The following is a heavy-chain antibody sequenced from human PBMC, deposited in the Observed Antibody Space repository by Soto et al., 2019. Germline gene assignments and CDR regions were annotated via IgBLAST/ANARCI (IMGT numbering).Heavy chain of an antibody. V-gene: IGHV3-9*01. CDR3: AKGGSAALIAPSGRDNWFDP. D-gene: IGHD6-13*01. Sequence: GGSLRLSCAASGFAFDDYVMHWVRQPPGRGLEWVSGITWDGGTIRYVDSVKGRFTISRDNAENSLYLQMNSLRPEDTAVYYCAKGGSAALIAPSGRDNWFDPWGQGTQVTVSS. CDR2: ITWDGGTI. CDR1: GFAFDDYV. J-gene: IGHJ5*02.